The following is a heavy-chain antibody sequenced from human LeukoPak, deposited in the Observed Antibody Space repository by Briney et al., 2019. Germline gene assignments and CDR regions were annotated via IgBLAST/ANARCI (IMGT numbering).Heavy chain of an antibody. D-gene: IGHD5-12*01. CDR3: ARAESQYSGYDYYYYYGMDV. J-gene: IGHJ6*02. CDR1: GGTFSSYA. V-gene: IGHV1-69*04. Sequence: GASVKVSCKASGGTFSSYAISWVRQAPGQGLEWMGRIIPILGIANYAQKFQGRVTITADKSTSTAYMELSSLRSEDTAVYYCARAESQYSGYDYYYYYGMDVWGQGTTVTVSS. CDR2: IIPILGIA.